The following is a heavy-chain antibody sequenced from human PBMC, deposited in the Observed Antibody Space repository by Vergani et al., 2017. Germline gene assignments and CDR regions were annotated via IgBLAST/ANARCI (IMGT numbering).Heavy chain of an antibody. J-gene: IGHJ6*02. D-gene: IGHD5-18*01. Sequence: EVQLVESGGGLVKPGGSLRLSCAASGFTFSSYSMNWVRQAPGKGLEWVSYISSSGSTIYYADSVKGRFTISRDNAKNSLYLQMNSLRAEDTAVYYCARDWGRYSYGTDYYYGMDVWGQGTTVTVSS. CDR1: GFTFSSYS. CDR3: ARDWGRYSYGTDYYYGMDV. CDR2: ISSSGSTI. V-gene: IGHV3-21*05.